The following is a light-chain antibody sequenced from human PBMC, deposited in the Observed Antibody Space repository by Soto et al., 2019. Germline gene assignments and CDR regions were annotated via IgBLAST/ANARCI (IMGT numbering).Light chain of an antibody. CDR3: QQANTITST. J-gene: IGKJ1*01. Sequence: DSQMTQYPSSVSASVGDRVTITCRASQGISSWLAWYQQKPGKTPKLLLYGASNLQSGVPSRLCGSGSGTDFTLIISSLQPEDFANDYCQQANTITSTFGQGTKVEIK. CDR2: GAS. V-gene: IGKV1-12*02. CDR1: QGISSW.